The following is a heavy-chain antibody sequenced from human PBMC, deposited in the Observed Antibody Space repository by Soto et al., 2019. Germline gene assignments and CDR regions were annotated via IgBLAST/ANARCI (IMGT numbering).Heavy chain of an antibody. D-gene: IGHD2-2*01. V-gene: IGHV3-23*01. J-gene: IGHJ6*02. CDR3: APVPAASSYYNTDV. CDR1: GFAFSSYA. Sequence: EVQLLESGGGLVQPGGSLRLSCTASGFAFSSYAMNWVRRAPGKGLEWVSGIVDTGGRTFYADSVKGRFTISRDNSKNTLYLEMNSLRAEDTATYYCAPVPAASSYYNTDVWGQGTTVTVSS. CDR2: IVDTGGRT.